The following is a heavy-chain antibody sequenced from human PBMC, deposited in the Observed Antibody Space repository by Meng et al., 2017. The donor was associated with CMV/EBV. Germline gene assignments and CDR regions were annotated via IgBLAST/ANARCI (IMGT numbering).Heavy chain of an antibody. CDR1: GYTFTGYY. CDR2: INPNSGGT. Sequence: GQLVQSGVEVKKPGASGKVSCKASGYTFTGYYMPWVRQAPGQGLEWMGWINPNSGGTNYAQKFQGRVTMTRDTSISTAYMELSRLRSDDTAVYYCARVARYYDFWSGYYKPWFDPWGQGTLVTVSS. J-gene: IGHJ5*02. D-gene: IGHD3-3*01. V-gene: IGHV1-2*02. CDR3: ARVARYYDFWSGYYKPWFDP.